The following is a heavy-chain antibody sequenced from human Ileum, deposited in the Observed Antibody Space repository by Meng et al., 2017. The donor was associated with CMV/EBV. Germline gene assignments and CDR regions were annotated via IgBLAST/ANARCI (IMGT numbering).Heavy chain of an antibody. Sequence: ASVKVSCKASGYIFIGYFIHWVRQAPGQGLEWMGWINPNSGDTNYAENFQGRVTMTRDTSITTAYMELSSLRSDDTAVYYCANANYYHVVAWGFLIDYWGQGTLVTVSS. V-gene: IGHV1-2*02. CDR2: INPNSGDT. D-gene: IGHD3-10*01. CDR1: GYIFIGYF. J-gene: IGHJ4*02. CDR3: ANANYYHVVAWGFLIDY.